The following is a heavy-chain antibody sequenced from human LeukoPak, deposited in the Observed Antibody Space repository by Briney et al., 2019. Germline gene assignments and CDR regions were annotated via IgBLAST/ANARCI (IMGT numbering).Heavy chain of an antibody. CDR3: ARHSSDSSGYYNFDY. D-gene: IGHD3-22*01. CDR2: IYTSGST. CDR1: GGSISSYY. J-gene: IGHJ4*02. Sequence: PSETLSLTCTVSGGSISSYYWSWIRQPPGNGLEWIWYIYTSGSTNYNPSLKSRVTISVDTSKNQFSLKLSSVTAADTAVYYCARHSSDSSGYYNFDYWGQGTLVTVSS. V-gene: IGHV4-4*09.